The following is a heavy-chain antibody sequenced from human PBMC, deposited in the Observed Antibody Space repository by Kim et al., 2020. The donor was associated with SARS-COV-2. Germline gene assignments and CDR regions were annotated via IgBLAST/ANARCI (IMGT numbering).Heavy chain of an antibody. Sequence: GFLRLSCAASGFTFSRYWMHWVRQAPGKGLVWVSRIRGDGSSTSYADSVEGRFTISRDNAKNTLYLQMNSLRAEDTAVYYCARDGGGLRPDIWGQGTMVTVSS. V-gene: IGHV3-74*01. CDR2: IRGDGSST. J-gene: IGHJ3*02. CDR3: ARDGGGLRPDI. D-gene: IGHD5-12*01. CDR1: GFTFSRYW.